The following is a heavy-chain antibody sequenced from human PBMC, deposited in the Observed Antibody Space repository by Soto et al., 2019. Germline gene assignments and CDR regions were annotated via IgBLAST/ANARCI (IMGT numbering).Heavy chain of an antibody. D-gene: IGHD2-8*01. CDR1: GYTFTSYY. J-gene: IGHJ6*02. CDR2: INPSGGST. Sequence: ASVKVSCKXSGYTFTSYYMHLVRQAPGQGLEWMGIINPSGGSTTYAQKFQGRVTMTRDTSTSTVYMELSSLRSEDTAVYNCARGEIMSIYGMDVWGQGTTVTVSS. CDR3: ARGEIMSIYGMDV. V-gene: IGHV1-46*01.